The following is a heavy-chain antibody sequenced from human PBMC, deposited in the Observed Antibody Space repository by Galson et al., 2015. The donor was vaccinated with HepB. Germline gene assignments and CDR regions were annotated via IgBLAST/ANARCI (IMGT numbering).Heavy chain of an antibody. Sequence: SVKVSCKASGGTFSSYTISWVRQAPGQGLEWMGRIIPILGIANYAQKFQGRVTITADKSTSTAYMELSSLRSEDTAVYYCARTLTDYGGNSKLGWYFDLWGRGTLVTVSS. CDR1: GGTFSSYT. J-gene: IGHJ2*01. V-gene: IGHV1-69*02. D-gene: IGHD4-23*01. CDR3: ARTLTDYGGNSKLGWYFDL. CDR2: IIPILGIA.